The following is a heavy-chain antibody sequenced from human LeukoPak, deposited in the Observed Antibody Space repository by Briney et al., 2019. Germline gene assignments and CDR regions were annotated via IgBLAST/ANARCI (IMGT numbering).Heavy chain of an antibody. CDR3: ARQRDNALSYFDY. J-gene: IGHJ4*02. V-gene: IGHV4-59*08. Sequence: SETLSLTCNVSGGSISSYYWSWIRPPAGKGLEWIGYIYYSGNTNYNPSLKSRVTISADTSKNQFSLKLSSVTAADTAMYYCARQRDNALSYFDYWGQGTLVTVSS. D-gene: IGHD1-14*01. CDR1: GGSISSYY. CDR2: IYYSGNT.